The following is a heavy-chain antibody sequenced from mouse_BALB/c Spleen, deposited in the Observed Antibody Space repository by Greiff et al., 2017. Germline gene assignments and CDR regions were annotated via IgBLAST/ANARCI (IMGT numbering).Heavy chain of an antibody. V-gene: IGHV14-3*02. CDR2: IDPANGNT. CDR1: GFNIKDTY. CDR3: ARDDYDVRFDY. J-gene: IGHJ2*01. D-gene: IGHD2-4*01. Sequence: EVHLVESGAELVKPGASVKLSCTASGFNIKDTYMHWVKQRPEQGLEWIGRIDPANGNTKYDPKFQGKATITADTSSNTAYLQLSSLTSEDTAVYYCARDDYDVRFDYWGQGTTLTVSS.